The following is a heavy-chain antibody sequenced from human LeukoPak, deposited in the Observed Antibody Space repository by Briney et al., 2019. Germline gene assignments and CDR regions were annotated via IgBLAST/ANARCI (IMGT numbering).Heavy chain of an antibody. CDR3: VKDTKSRSLPGIAVAGTSNYYGMDV. CDR2: ISSSSSPI. V-gene: IGHV3-48*01. D-gene: IGHD6-19*01. CDR1: GFTFSSYN. J-gene: IGHJ6*02. Sequence: GGSLRLSCAASGFTFSSYNMNWVRQAPGKGLEWISYISSSSSPIYYADSVKGRFTISRDNSKNTLYLQMSSLRAEDTAVYYCVKDTKSRSLPGIAVAGTSNYYGMDVWGQGTTVTVSS.